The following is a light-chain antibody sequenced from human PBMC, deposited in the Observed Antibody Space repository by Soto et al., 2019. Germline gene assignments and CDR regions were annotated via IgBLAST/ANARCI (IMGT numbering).Light chain of an antibody. CDR1: SSNIGSNY. CDR3: ATWDDSLSNYV. CDR2: RNN. J-gene: IGLJ1*01. Sequence: QSALTQPPSASGTPGQRVTISCSGSSSNIGSNYVYWYQHLTGTAPKLLIYRNNQWPSGVPDRFSGSKSGTSASLAISGLRSEDEADYYCATWDDSLSNYVFGTGTKVTVL. V-gene: IGLV1-47*01.